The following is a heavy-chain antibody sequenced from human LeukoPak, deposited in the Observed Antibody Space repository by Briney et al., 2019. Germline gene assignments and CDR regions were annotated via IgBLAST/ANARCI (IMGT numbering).Heavy chain of an antibody. D-gene: IGHD3-10*01. J-gene: IGHJ4*02. V-gene: IGHV1-18*04. CDR1: GYTFSDFL. CDR2: ITAYNDNT. CDR3: ARALLWFGEPSHIDY. Sequence: ASVKVSCKASGYTFSDFLIHWVRQAPGQGLEWMGWITAYNDNTNYAQKLQGRVTMTTDTSTSTAYMELRSLRSDDTAVYYCARALLWFGEPSHIDYWGQGTLVTASS.